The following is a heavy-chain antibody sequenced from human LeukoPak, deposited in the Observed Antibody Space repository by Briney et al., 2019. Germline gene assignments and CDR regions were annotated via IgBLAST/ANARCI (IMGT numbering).Heavy chain of an antibody. CDR3: AKVGFSEMEWLLYSDH. CDR1: GLTFSSYA. J-gene: IGHJ4*02. D-gene: IGHD3-3*01. CDR2: ISGSSGHT. V-gene: IGHV3-23*01. Sequence: GSPRVSCAASGLTFSSYAMSWVRQAPGKGLGWVSAISGSSGHTYYADSVKGRFTISRDNSKNTLYLQMNSLRAEDTAVYYCAKVGFSEMEWLLYSDHWGQGTLVTVSS.